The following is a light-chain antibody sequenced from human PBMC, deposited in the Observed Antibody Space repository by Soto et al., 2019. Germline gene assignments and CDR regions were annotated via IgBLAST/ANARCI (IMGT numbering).Light chain of an antibody. V-gene: IGKV3-20*01. CDR3: QQYGSSPLT. J-gene: IGKJ4*01. CDR2: GAS. Sequence: EIVLTQSPGTLSLSPGERATLSCRASQSVSSGYLAWYQQKPGQGPRLLIYGASNRATGIPDRFSGSGSGTDFTLTISRLEPEDFAVFYCQQYGSSPLTFGGGTKVEIK. CDR1: QSVSSGY.